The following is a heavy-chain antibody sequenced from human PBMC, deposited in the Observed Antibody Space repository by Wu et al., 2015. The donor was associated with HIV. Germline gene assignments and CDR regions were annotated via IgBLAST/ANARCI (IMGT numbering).Heavy chain of an antibody. J-gene: IGHJ6*02. CDR2: INPNSGGT. CDR3: ARGVAVAGYYYYYGMDV. Sequence: QVQLVHSGAEVKKPGASVKVSCKASGYTFTGYYMHWVRQAPGQGLEWMGWINPNSGGTNYAQKFQGRVTMTRDTSISIAYMELSRLRSDDTAVYYCARGVAVAGYYYYYGMDVWGQGTTVTVSS. CDR1: GYTFTGYY. D-gene: IGHD6-19*01. V-gene: IGHV1-2*02.